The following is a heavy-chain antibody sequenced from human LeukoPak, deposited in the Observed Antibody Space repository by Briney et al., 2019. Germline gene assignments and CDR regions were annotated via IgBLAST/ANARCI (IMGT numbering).Heavy chain of an antibody. J-gene: IGHJ4*02. CDR2: ISDNGDST. Sequence: GGSLRLSCAASGFTVSSYSMHWVRQAPGKGLKYVSAISDNGDSTYYANSVAGRFIISRDNSKNTLYLKMGSLRAEDMAVYSCAKVVDTGYFDFWGQGTLVTVSS. CDR1: GFTVSSYS. D-gene: IGHD1-14*01. V-gene: IGHV3-64*01. CDR3: AKVVDTGYFDF.